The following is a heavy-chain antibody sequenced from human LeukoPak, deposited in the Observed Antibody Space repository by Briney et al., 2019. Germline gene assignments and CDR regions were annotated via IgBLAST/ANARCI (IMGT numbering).Heavy chain of an antibody. Sequence: GGSLRLYCTASGFTFNNYGMSWVRQAPGKGLEWVSGINWNAVRVGYADSVKGRFTISRDNAKNSLYLQMNSLRAADTAFYYCARLRNYDSSGYYFEIDYWGQGTLVTVSS. CDR3: ARLRNYDSSGYYFEIDY. V-gene: IGHV3-20*04. CDR2: INWNAVRV. J-gene: IGHJ4*02. D-gene: IGHD3-22*01. CDR1: GFTFNNYG.